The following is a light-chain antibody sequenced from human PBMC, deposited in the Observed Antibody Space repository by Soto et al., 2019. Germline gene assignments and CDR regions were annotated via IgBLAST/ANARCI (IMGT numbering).Light chain of an antibody. Sequence: EIVLTQSPGTLSLFPGERATLFCRASQNIGSTYLSCYQQRYGRTPRLLIHGASSRATDIPDRFSGSGSGTDFTLTITRLEPEDFAVYYCQQYRSSPWTFGQGTKVDMK. CDR1: QNIGSTY. V-gene: IGKV3-20*01. CDR2: GAS. CDR3: QQYRSSPWT. J-gene: IGKJ1*01.